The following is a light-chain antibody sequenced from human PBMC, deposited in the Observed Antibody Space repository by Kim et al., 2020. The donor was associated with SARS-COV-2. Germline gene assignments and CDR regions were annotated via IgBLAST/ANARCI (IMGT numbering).Light chain of an antibody. Sequence: GQKVTISCSGSSSNIGNNYVSWYQQLPGTAPKLLIYDNNKRPSGIPDRFSGSKSGTSATLGITGLQTGDEADYYCGTWDSSLSALFGTGTKVTVL. V-gene: IGLV1-51*01. CDR1: SSNIGNNY. CDR2: DNN. J-gene: IGLJ1*01. CDR3: GTWDSSLSAL.